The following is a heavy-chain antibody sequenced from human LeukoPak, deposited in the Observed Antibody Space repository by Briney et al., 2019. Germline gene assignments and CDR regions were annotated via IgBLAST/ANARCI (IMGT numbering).Heavy chain of an antibody. CDR1: GFTFSSYA. CDR3: AKALGDYGSLYYFDY. D-gene: IGHD4-17*01. CDR2: ISGSGGST. V-gene: IGHV3-23*01. Sequence: PGGSLRLSCAASGFTFSSYAMSWVRQAPGKGLEWVSAISGSGGSTYYADSVKGRFTISRDNSKNTLYPQMNNLRAEGTAVYYCAKALGDYGSLYYFDYWGQGTLVTVSS. J-gene: IGHJ4*02.